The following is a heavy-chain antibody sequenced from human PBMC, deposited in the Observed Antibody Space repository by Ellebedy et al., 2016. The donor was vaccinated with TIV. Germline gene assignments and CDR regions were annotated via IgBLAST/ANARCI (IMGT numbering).Heavy chain of an antibody. CDR3: ARARCSNSDCHIPGY. D-gene: IGHD2-2*01. CDR1: GFTFTNAW. V-gene: IGHV3-7*03. Sequence: GESLKISCAVSGFTFTNAWMNWVRQAPGKGLEWVANINQDGGDKYYVDSVKGRFTISRDNARNSLYLQMNSLRAEDTAVYYCARARCSNSDCHIPGYWGQGTLVTVSS. CDR2: INQDGGDK. J-gene: IGHJ4*02.